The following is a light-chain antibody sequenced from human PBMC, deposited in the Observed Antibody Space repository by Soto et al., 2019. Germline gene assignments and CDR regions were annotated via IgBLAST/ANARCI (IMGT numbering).Light chain of an antibody. CDR1: QSVSGNY. CDR2: DGS. CDR3: HQYGSSPRT. J-gene: IGKJ2*01. Sequence: EIVLTQSPGTLSLSPGERATLSCGASQSVSGNYVAWYQHKRGQSPRLLIYDGSIRATGIPDTFSGGGSGTDYTLTISRLEPEDFAVYYCHQYGSSPRTFGQGTRLQIK. V-gene: IGKV3-20*01.